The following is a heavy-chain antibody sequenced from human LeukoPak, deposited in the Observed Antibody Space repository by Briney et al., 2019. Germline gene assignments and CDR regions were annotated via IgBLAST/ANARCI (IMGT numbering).Heavy chain of an antibody. J-gene: IGHJ3*02. CDR2: INWNGGST. CDR3: VRDTNGANDAFDI. Sequence: GGSLRLSCAASGFTFDDYGMSWVRQAPGKGLEWVSGINWNGGSTGYADSVKGRFTISRDNAKNSLYPQMNSLRAEDTALYHCVRDTNGANDAFDIWGQGTMVTVSS. V-gene: IGHV3-20*01. D-gene: IGHD1-26*01. CDR1: GFTFDDYG.